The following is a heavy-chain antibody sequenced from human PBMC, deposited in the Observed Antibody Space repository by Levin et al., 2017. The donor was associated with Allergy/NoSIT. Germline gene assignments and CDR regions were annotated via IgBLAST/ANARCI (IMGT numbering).Heavy chain of an antibody. Sequence: GGSLRLSCTASGFTFSTYTMNWVRQAPGKGLEWFSSISSTSTYIYYADSVKGRFTISRDNAENSLYLQMNSLRAEDKAVYYCARGKYYLISGYYYFDYWGQGTLVTVSS. J-gene: IGHJ4*02. CDR1: GFTFSTYT. CDR2: ISSTSTYI. V-gene: IGHV3-21*01. CDR3: ARGKYYLISGYYYFDY. D-gene: IGHD3-22*01.